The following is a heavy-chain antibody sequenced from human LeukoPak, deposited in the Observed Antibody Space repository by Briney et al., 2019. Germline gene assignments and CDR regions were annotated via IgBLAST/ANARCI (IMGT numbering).Heavy chain of an antibody. CDR3: ARGMDTAMVVSGWFDP. CDR1: GYTFTGYY. D-gene: IGHD5-18*01. V-gene: IGHV1-2*02. Sequence: GASVKVSCKASGYTFTGYYMHWVRQAPGQGLEWMGWINPNSGGTNYAQKFQGRVTMTRDTSISTAYMELSRLRSDDTAVYYCARGMDTAMVVSGWFDPWGQGTLVTVSS. J-gene: IGHJ5*02. CDR2: INPNSGGT.